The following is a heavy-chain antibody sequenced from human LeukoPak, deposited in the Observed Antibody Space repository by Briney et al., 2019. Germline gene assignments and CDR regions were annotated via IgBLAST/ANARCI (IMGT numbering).Heavy chain of an antibody. Sequence: SGTLSLTCTVSGGSISSYYWSWIRQPPGKGLEWIGYIYYSGSTNYNPSLKSRVTISVDTSKNQFSLKLSSVTAADTAVYYCARVSAAWNLFAFDIWGQGTMVTVSS. CDR2: IYYSGST. V-gene: IGHV4-59*01. CDR3: ARVSAAWNLFAFDI. D-gene: IGHD1-1*01. CDR1: GGSISSYY. J-gene: IGHJ3*02.